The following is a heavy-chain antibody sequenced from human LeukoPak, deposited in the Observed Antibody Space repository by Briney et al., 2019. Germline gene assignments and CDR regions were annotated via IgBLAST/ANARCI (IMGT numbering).Heavy chain of an antibody. CDR1: GGSISSGGYY. CDR3: ARTGSTVTMLYPFDH. V-gene: IGHV4-61*08. D-gene: IGHD4-17*01. CDR2: IYYSGST. J-gene: IGHJ4*02. Sequence: KPSQTLSLTCSVSGGSISSGGYYWSWIRQHPGKGLEWIGYIYYSGSTNYNPSLKSRVSISVDTSKNQFSLKLSSVTAADTAVYYCARTGSTVTMLYPFDHWGQGTLVTVSS.